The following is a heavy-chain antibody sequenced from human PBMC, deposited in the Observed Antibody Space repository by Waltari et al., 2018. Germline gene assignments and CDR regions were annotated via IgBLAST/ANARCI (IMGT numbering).Heavy chain of an antibody. CDR3: AKVHEKYYDSSGLDY. CDR2: ITWDGGNT. Sequence: VQLVESGGVVVQPGGSLRLSCAASGFTFDTYAMPWVRQAPGKGLEWVSLITWDGGNTYYADSVKGRFTVSRDNSRKSLYLQMNSLRVEDTALYYCAKVHEKYYDSSGLDYWGQGTLLTVSS. CDR1: GFTFDTYA. V-gene: IGHV3-43D*03. J-gene: IGHJ4*02. D-gene: IGHD3-22*01.